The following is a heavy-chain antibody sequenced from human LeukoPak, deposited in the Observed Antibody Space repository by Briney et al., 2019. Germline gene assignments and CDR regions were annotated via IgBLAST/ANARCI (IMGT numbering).Heavy chain of an antibody. CDR1: AGSISSYY. CDR3: ARAHSSSWYYFDY. J-gene: IGHJ4*02. Sequence: PSETLSLTCTVAAGSISSYYWSWIRQPPGKGLEWIGYIYYSGTTNYNPSLESRVTISVDTSKNQFSLTLSSVTAADTAVYYCARAHSSSWYYFDYWGQGTLVTVSS. V-gene: IGHV4-59*12. CDR2: IYYSGTT. D-gene: IGHD6-13*01.